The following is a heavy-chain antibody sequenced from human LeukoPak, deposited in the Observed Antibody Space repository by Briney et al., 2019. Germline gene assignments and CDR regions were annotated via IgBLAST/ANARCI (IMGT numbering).Heavy chain of an antibody. CDR1: GFTFSSYW. CDR3: ARLKGDYDILTGSPWADI. V-gene: IGHV3-21*01. D-gene: IGHD3-9*01. CDR2: ISSSSSYI. J-gene: IGHJ3*02. Sequence: QPGGSLRLSRAASGFTFSSYWMSWVRQAPGKGLEWVSSISSSSSYIYYADSVKGRFTISRDNAKNSLYLQMNSLRAEDTAVYYCARLKGDYDILTGSPWADIWGQGTMVTVSS.